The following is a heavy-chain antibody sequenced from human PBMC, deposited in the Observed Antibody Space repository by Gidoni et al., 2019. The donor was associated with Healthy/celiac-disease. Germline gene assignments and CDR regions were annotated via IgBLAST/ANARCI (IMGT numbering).Heavy chain of an antibody. J-gene: IGHJ4*02. D-gene: IGHD3-3*01. CDR3: ASSEGALRGERLMFY. Sequence: QVPLVQSGAEVKKPGSSVKVSCKASGGTFSSYAIRWVRQAHGQGLEWMGGRIPIFGTANYAQKVQGRVTITADEATSTAYMELSSLRSEDTAVYYCASSEGALRGERLMFYWGQGTLVTVSS. V-gene: IGHV1-69*01. CDR1: GGTFSSYA. CDR2: RIPIFGTA.